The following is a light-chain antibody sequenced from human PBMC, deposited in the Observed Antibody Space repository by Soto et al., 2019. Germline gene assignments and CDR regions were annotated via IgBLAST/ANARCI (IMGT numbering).Light chain of an antibody. CDR2: GAS. CDR3: QQYDRWPVT. CDR1: QSVTTN. Sequence: LVMTQSPATLSVSPGERVTFSCRASQSVTTNLAWYQHKPGQSPRLLISGASTGASGIPPRFSGSGSGTEFTLTIDRLQSADFAVYYCQQYDRWPVTFGGGTKVDIK. J-gene: IGKJ4*01. V-gene: IGKV3-15*01.